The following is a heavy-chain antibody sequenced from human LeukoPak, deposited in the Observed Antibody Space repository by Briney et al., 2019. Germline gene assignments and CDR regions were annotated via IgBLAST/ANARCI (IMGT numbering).Heavy chain of an antibody. V-gene: IGHV3-66*01. CDR2: IYSGGST. CDR3: ARDVLLYCSGGSCTIDY. D-gene: IGHD2-15*01. CDR1: GFTVSSNY. Sequence: GGSLRLSCAASGFTVSSNYMSWVRQAPGKGLEWVSVIYSGGSTYYADSVKGRFTISRDNSKNTLYLQMNSLRAEDTAVYYCARDVLLYCSGGSCTIDYWGQGTLVTVSS. J-gene: IGHJ4*02.